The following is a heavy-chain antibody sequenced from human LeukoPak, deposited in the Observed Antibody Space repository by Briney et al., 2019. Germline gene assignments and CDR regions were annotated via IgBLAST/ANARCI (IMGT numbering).Heavy chain of an antibody. J-gene: IGHJ4*02. Sequence: GGSLRPSCAASGFTFSSYSMNWVRQAPGKGLEWVSSISSSSSYIYYADSVKGRFTISRDNAKNSLYLQMNSLRAEDTAVYYCASGPDHIVVVPAAITMPTLEYMWGQGTLVTVSS. CDR2: ISSSSSYI. V-gene: IGHV3-21*04. CDR1: GFTFSSYS. D-gene: IGHD2-2*01. CDR3: ASGPDHIVVVPAAITMPTLEYM.